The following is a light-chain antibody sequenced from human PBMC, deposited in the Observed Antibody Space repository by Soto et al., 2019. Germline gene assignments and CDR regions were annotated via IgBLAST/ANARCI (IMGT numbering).Light chain of an antibody. CDR3: QSYDSSLSGSGV. CDR1: SSNIGAGYD. J-gene: IGLJ1*01. Sequence: QSVLTQPPSVSGAPGQRVTISCTGSSSNIGAGYDVHWYQQLPGTAPKLLIYGNSNRPSGVPDRFSGSTSGTSASLAITGLQAEDEADYYCQSYDSSLSGSGVFGTGTKLTVL. V-gene: IGLV1-40*01. CDR2: GNS.